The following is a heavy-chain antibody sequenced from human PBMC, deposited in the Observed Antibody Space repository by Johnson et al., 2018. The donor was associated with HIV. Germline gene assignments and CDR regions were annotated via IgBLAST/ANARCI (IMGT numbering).Heavy chain of an antibody. V-gene: IGHV3-30*02. D-gene: IGHD4/OR15-4a*01. CDR1: GFTFSTYG. CDR3: AKSPGKDHGGNSGGFDI. J-gene: IGHJ3*02. Sequence: QVQLVESGGGLVQPGGSLRLSCAAFGFTFSTYGIHWVHQAPGKGLEWVAFIRSDGTNKYYADSVKGRFTISRDNSKNTLYLQMNNLRVEDTAVYYCAKSPGKDHGGNSGGFDIWGQGTMGTVSS. CDR2: IRSDGTNK.